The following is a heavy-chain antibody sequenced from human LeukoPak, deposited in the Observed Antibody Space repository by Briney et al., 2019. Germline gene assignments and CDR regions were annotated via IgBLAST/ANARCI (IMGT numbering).Heavy chain of an antibody. CDR2: ISYDGSNK. Sequence: GGSLRLSCAASGFTFSSYAMHWVRQAPGKGLEWVAVISYDGSNKYYADSVKGRFTISRDNSKNTLYLQMNSLRAEDTAVYYCARGSVAEDYWGQGTLVTVSS. CDR1: GFTFSSYA. CDR3: ARGSVAEDY. J-gene: IGHJ4*02. D-gene: IGHD3-10*01. V-gene: IGHV3-30*04.